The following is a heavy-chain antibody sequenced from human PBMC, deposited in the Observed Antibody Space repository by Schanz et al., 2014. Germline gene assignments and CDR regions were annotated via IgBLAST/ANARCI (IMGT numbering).Heavy chain of an antibody. V-gene: IGHV3-66*01. CDR2: IHPDGST. CDR3: AKDGVEAVATL. CDR1: GFRVTTNY. D-gene: IGHD6-19*01. Sequence: LVESGGGLVQPGGSLRLSCAASGFRVTTNYMTWVRQAPGKGLKWVSVIHPDGSTLYTDSVKGRFTISRDNSKNTLYLQMNSLRVDDTAVYYCAKDGVEAVATLWGQGTRVAVSS. J-gene: IGHJ4*02.